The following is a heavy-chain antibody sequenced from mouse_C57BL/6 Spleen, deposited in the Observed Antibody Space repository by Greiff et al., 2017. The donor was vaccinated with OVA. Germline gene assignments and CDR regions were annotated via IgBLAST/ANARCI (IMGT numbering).Heavy chain of an antibody. D-gene: IGHD2-4*01. CDR3: TRETTMINYFDY. CDR2: IYPGNSDT. J-gene: IGHJ2*01. CDR1: GYTFTSYW. V-gene: IGHV1-5*01. Sequence: VQMKQSGTVLARPGASVKMSCKTSGYTFTSYWMHWVKQRPGQGLEWIGAIYPGNSDTSYNQKFKGKAKLTAVTSASTAYMELSSLTNEDSAVYYCTRETTMINYFDYWGQGTTLTVSS.